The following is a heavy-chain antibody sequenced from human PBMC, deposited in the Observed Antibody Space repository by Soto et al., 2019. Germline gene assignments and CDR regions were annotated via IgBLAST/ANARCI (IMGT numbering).Heavy chain of an antibody. D-gene: IGHD1-26*01. CDR3: IMGGSFFRN. Sequence: EGQLVESGGALVKPGGSLRLSCAASGFTFSSAWMNWVRQAPGKGLEWVGSIKSKTDGGTTDYAAPVKGRLTISRDDSKNTLYLQMNSLKTEDTAVYYCIMGGSFFRNWGQGTLVTVSS. J-gene: IGHJ4*02. V-gene: IGHV3-15*07. CDR2: IKSKTDGGTT. CDR1: GFTFSSAW.